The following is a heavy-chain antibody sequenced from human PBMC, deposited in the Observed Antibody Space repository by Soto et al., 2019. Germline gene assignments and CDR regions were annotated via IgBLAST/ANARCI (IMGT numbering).Heavy chain of an antibody. CDR2: ISYDGSNK. CDR3: AKDPAPNYDFWSGYFDY. D-gene: IGHD3-3*01. V-gene: IGHV3-30*18. CDR1: GFTFSSYG. Sequence: QVQLVESGGGVVQPGRSLRLSCAASGFTFSSYGMHWVRQAPGKGLEWVAVISYDGSNKYYADSVKGRFTISRDNSKNTLYRQMNSLRAEDTAVYYCAKDPAPNYDFWSGYFDYWGQGTLVTVSS. J-gene: IGHJ4*02.